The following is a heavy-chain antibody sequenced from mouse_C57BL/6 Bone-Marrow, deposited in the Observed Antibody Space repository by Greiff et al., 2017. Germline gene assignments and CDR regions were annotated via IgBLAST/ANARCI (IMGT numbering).Heavy chain of an antibody. CDR3: AAWWLHLYAMDY. CDR1: GFNFTDDY. J-gene: IGHJ4*01. Sequence: VQLQQSGAELVRPGASVKLSCTASGFNFTDDYMHWVKQRPEQGLEWIGGIYPENGDTEYASKFQGKATITADKSSNTAYLQLSSLTSEDTAVYYCAAWWLHLYAMDYWGRGTSVTVSS. D-gene: IGHD1-1*02. V-gene: IGHV14-4*01. CDR2: IYPENGDT.